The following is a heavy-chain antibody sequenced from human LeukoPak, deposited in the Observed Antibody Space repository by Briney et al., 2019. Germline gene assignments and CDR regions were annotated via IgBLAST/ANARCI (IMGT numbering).Heavy chain of an antibody. CDR1: GFTFSSYW. CDR2: IYSDGST. D-gene: IGHD6-19*01. V-gene: IGHV3-66*01. J-gene: IGHJ4*02. CDR3: AREGYSSGFSPLDY. Sequence: TGGSLRLSCAASGFTFSSYWMHWVRQAPGKGLEWVSVIYSDGSTYYADSVKGRFTISRDNSKNTLYLQMNSLRAEDTAVYYCAREGYSSGFSPLDYWGQGTLVTVSS.